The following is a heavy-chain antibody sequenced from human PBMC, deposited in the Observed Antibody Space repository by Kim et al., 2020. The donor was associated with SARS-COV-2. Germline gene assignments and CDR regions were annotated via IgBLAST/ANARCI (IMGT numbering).Heavy chain of an antibody. D-gene: IGHD6-13*01. V-gene: IGHV1-69*04. CDR1: GGAFNTFV. J-gene: IGHJ4*01. Sequence: SVKVSCKTSGGAFNTFVISWVRQAPGRGLEWMGRIVPVLNKANYAQTFQGRVTLTADKFTNTAYMELKSLRSDDTAVYYFARRDASAAGDQRFGYYF. CDR3: ARRDASAAGDQRFGYYF. CDR2: IVPVLNKA.